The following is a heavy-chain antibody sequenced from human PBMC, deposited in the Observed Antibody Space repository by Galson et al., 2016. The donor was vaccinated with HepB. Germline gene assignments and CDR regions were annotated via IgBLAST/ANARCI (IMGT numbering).Heavy chain of an antibody. CDR2: IHPGDSDT. CDR1: GYSYTSYW. J-gene: IGHJ4*02. CDR3: VREDESGHESAFF. Sequence: QSGAEVKKPGEALKISCKGSGYSYTSYWIGWVRQMPGKGLEWMGIIHPGDSDTRYSPSFEGQVTISADKSINTAYRQWSSLKASDTAMYYCVREDESGHESAFFWGQGTLVTVSS. D-gene: IGHD5-12*01. V-gene: IGHV5-51*01.